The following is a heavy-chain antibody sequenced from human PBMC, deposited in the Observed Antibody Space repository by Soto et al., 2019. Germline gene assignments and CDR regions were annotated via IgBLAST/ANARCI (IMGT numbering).Heavy chain of an antibody. J-gene: IGHJ4*02. V-gene: IGHV1-69*06. CDR2: IIPISGTA. CDR3: ARDMTVFTVPYFGY. CDR1: GGSSKNYA. D-gene: IGHD2-21*02. Sequence: QVQLVQSGAEVKKPGSSVKVSCKASGGSSKNYAISWVRQAPGQGLEWMGGIIPISGTADYAQKFQGRLTITADKSTNTAYMELSSLRSADTAVYYCARDMTVFTVPYFGYWGQGALVTVSS.